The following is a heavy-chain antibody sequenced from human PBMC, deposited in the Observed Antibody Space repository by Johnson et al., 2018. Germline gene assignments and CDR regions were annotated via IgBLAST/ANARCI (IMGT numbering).Heavy chain of an antibody. D-gene: IGHD6-19*01. CDR2: INSDGSST. J-gene: IGHJ3*02. Sequence: VQLQESGGGLVQPGGSXRLSCAASGFTFSSYWMHWVRQAPGKGLVWVSRINSDGSSTSDADSVKGRFTISRDNAKNTLYLQMNSLRAEETAVDYCATESTYSSGWYGAFDIWGQGTMVTVSS. V-gene: IGHV3-74*01. CDR3: ATESTYSSGWYGAFDI. CDR1: GFTFSSYW.